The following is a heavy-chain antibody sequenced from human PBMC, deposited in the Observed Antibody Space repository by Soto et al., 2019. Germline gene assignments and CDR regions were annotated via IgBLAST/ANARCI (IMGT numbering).Heavy chain of an antibody. CDR2: IYPGDSDT. V-gene: IGHV5-51*01. CDR1: GYPFTNYW. Sequence: PGDALKISCTGSGYPFTNYWIGWVRQMPGKGLEWMGIIYPGDSDTKYNPSFQGQVTISADKSITTTYLQWSSLKASDTAIYYCAASIFYYGMDVWGQGTTVNVSS. J-gene: IGHJ6*02. CDR3: AASIFYYGMDV.